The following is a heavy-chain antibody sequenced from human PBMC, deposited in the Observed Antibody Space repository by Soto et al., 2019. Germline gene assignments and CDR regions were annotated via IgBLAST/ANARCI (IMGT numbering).Heavy chain of an antibody. Sequence: SGGSLRLSCAASGFTFSSYAMSWVRQAPGKGLEWVSAISGSGGSTYYADSVKGRFTISRDNSKNTLYLQMNSLRAEDTAVYYCAKDPSLGYCSGGSCYGQDWFDPWGQGTLVTVSS. J-gene: IGHJ5*02. CDR1: GFTFSSYA. CDR3: AKDPSLGYCSGGSCYGQDWFDP. CDR2: ISGSGGST. D-gene: IGHD2-15*01. V-gene: IGHV3-23*01.